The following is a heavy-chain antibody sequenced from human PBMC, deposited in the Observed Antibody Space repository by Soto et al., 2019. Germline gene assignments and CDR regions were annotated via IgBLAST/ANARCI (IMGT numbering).Heavy chain of an antibody. J-gene: IGHJ5*02. Sequence: ASVKVSCKASGYTFTDFYMHWVRQAPGQGLEWMGIINPSGGSTNYAQKFQGRVTMTRDTSTSTVSIEVSSLRSEDTAVYYCARGITMTPETTAFDPWGQGTLVPVSS. CDR2: INPSGGST. V-gene: IGHV1-46*01. CDR3: ARGITMTPETTAFDP. CDR1: GYTFTDFY. D-gene: IGHD3-22*01.